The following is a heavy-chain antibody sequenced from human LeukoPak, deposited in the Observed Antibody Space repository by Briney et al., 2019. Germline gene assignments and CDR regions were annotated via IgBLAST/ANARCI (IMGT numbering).Heavy chain of an antibody. D-gene: IGHD6-19*01. J-gene: IGHJ4*02. CDR3: ARRPSYSSANFDY. Sequence: PGGSLRLSCAASGFTFSSYWMSWVRQAPGRGLEWVANIKEDGSEEYYVDSVKGRFTISRDNAKNSLYLQMNSLRAEDTAVYYCARRPSYSSANFDYWGQGTLVTVSS. CDR2: IKEDGSEE. CDR1: GFTFSSYW. V-gene: IGHV3-7*02.